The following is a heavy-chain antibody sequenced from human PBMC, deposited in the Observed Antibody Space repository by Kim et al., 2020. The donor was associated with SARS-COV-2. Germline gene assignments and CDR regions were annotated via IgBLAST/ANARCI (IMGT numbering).Heavy chain of an antibody. V-gene: IGHV3-15*01. Sequence: AAPVTGRFTHSRDDSKDTLYLQMNSLKSEDTAVYFCTTDLNGNGAYFDFWGQGTLVSVSS. CDR3: TTDLNGNGAYFDF. D-gene: IGHD2-8*01. J-gene: IGHJ4*02.